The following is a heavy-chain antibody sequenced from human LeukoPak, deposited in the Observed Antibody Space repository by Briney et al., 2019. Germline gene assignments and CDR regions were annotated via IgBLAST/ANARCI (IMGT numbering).Heavy chain of an antibody. D-gene: IGHD4-17*01. J-gene: IGHJ4*02. V-gene: IGHV1-69*05. Sequence: ASVKVSCKASGGTFSSYAISWVRQAPGQGREWMGRIIPIFGTANYAQKFQGRVTITTDESTSTAYEELSSLRSEDTAVYYCASDSYGALHYWGQGTLVTVSS. CDR1: GGTFSSYA. CDR2: IIPIFGTA. CDR3: ASDSYGALHY.